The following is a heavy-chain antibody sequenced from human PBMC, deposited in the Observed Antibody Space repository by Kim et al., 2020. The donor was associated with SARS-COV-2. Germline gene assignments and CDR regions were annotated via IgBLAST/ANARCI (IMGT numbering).Heavy chain of an antibody. Sequence: SRKGRVTISIDTSKNQFSLKLSSVAAADTAVYYCARLIVPAAIRGSYFDYWGQGTLVTVSS. D-gene: IGHD2-2*02. CDR3: ARLIVPAAIRGSYFDY. V-gene: IGHV4-59*01. J-gene: IGHJ4*02.